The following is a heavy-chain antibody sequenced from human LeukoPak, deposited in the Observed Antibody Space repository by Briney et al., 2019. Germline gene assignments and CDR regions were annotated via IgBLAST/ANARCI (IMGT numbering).Heavy chain of an antibody. D-gene: IGHD2/OR15-2a*01. CDR1: GFTFSSYA. V-gene: IGHV3-64D*06. CDR3: VKAPNIQYYFDY. Sequence: GESLKISGSASGFTFSSYAMHWVRQAPGKGLESVSGVSSNGGTTYFADSVKGRFTISRDNSKNTLYLQMSSLRAEDTAVYYCVKAPNIQYYFDYWGQGTLVTVSS. CDR2: VSSNGGTT. J-gene: IGHJ4*02.